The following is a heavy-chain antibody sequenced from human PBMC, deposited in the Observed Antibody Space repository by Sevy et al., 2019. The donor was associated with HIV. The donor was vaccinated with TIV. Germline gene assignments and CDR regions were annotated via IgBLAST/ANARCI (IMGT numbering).Heavy chain of an antibody. D-gene: IGHD3-22*01. CDR2: INPGTGGT. V-gene: IGHV1-2*06. Sequence: ASVKVSCKASGYSFTGYYVHWLRQAPGHGLEWMGRINPGTGGTYFARRFQDRVTLTTGKSITTAFMELNGLTFEDTAVYYCARMGDYADTSGYYPLKYWGQGTLVTVSS. J-gene: IGHJ4*02. CDR1: GYSFTGYY. CDR3: ARMGDYADTSGYYPLKY.